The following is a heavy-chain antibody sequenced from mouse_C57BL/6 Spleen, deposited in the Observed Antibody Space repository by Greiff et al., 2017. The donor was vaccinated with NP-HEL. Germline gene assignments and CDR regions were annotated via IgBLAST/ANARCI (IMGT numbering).Heavy chain of an antibody. D-gene: IGHD3-2*02. V-gene: IGHV1-39*01. Sequence: VQLQQSGPELVQPGASVKLSCTASGYSFTDYNMNWVKQSNGKSLEWIGVINPNYGTTSYNQKFKGKATLTVDQSSSTAYMQLNSLTSEDSAVYYCARKAQATGFYYAMDYWGQGTSVTVSS. CDR3: ARKAQATGFYYAMDY. CDR2: INPNYGTT. CDR1: GYSFTDYN. J-gene: IGHJ4*01.